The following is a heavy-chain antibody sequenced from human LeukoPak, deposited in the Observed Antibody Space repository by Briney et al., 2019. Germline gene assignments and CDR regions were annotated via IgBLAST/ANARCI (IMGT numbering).Heavy chain of an antibody. CDR3: AKGYQPPYYHYMDV. D-gene: IGHD2-2*01. CDR2: ISGSGGST. V-gene: IGHV3-23*01. Sequence: GGSLRLSCAVSGFTFRNYGMTWVRQAPGKGLEWVSGISGSGGSTYYGGSVKGRFTISRDNAKNTLHLQMNSLRVEDTAIYYCAKGYQPPYYHYMDVWGKGTTVTISS. J-gene: IGHJ6*03. CDR1: GFTFRNYG.